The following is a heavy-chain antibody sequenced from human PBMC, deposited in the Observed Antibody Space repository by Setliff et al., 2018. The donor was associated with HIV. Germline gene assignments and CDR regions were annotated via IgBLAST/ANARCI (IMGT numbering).Heavy chain of an antibody. CDR3: ARDSGRRNDAFDI. Sequence: PSETLSLTCTVSGGSISSGDYYWSWIRQPPGKGLEWIGYIYYSGSTYYTPSLKSRVTISVDTSNNQFSLKLCSVTAADTAVYYCARDSGRRNDAFDIWGQGTTVTVSS. V-gene: IGHV4-30-4*08. CDR1: GGSISSGDYY. D-gene: IGHD3-10*01. J-gene: IGHJ3*02. CDR2: IYYSGST.